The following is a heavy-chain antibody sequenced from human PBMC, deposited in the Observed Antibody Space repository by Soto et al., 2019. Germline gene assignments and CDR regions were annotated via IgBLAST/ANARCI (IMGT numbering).Heavy chain of an antibody. CDR1: GGSISSYY. V-gene: IGHV4-59*01. D-gene: IGHD3-3*01. CDR3: ARVRLLEWPTYYYYGMDV. J-gene: IGHJ6*02. Sequence: SETLSLTCTVSGGSISSYYWSWIRQPPGKGLEWIGYIYYSGSTNYNPSLKSRVTISVDTSKNQFSLKLSSVTAADTAVYYCARVRLLEWPTYYYYGMDVWGQGTTVTVSS. CDR2: IYYSGST.